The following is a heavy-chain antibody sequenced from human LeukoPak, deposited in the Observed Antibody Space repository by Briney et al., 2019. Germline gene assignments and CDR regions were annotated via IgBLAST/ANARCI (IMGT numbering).Heavy chain of an antibody. CDR2: ISAYNGNT. V-gene: IGHV1-18*04. CDR3: ARDCCSSTSCYDS. Sequence: ASVKVSCKASGDTFTSYGISWVRQAPGQGREGMGWISAYNGNTNYAQKLEGRVTITTDKSTSTAYMELRSLRSDDTAVYYCARDCCSSTSCYDSWGQGTLVTASS. CDR1: GDTFTSYG. D-gene: IGHD2-2*01. J-gene: IGHJ4*02.